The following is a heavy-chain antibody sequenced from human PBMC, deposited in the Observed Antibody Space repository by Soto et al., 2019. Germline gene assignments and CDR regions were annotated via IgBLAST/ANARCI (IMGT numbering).Heavy chain of an antibody. D-gene: IGHD2-2*02. Sequence: LRLSCAASGFTFDDYAMHWVRQAPGQGLEWVSGISWSSGIIDYADSVKGRFTISRDNAKNSLYLQMNSLRPDGTALYYCVKDTRYCGSTTCYTFDSWGQGALVTVSS. CDR1: GFTFDDYA. CDR3: VKDTRYCGSTTCYTFDS. J-gene: IGHJ4*02. V-gene: IGHV3-9*01. CDR2: ISWSSGII.